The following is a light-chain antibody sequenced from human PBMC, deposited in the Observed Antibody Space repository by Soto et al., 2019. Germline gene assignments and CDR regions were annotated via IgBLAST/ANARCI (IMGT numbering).Light chain of an antibody. V-gene: IGKV3-15*01. CDR1: QSVSSK. Sequence: EIVMTQSPATLSVSPGERATLSCRASQSVSSKLSWYQQKPGQAPRLLIYDASTRATGIPARFSGSGFGTEFTLTISSLQSEDVAVYYCQQYNTRPPTTFGQGTRLE. J-gene: IGKJ5*01. CDR2: DAS. CDR3: QQYNTRPPTT.